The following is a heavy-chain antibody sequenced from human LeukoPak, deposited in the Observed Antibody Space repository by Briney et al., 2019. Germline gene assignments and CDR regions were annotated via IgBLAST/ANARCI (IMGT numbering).Heavy chain of an antibody. J-gene: IGHJ3*02. CDR3: ARISKTDAFDI. CDR2: IYSGGDT. V-gene: IGHV3-53*01. D-gene: IGHD4-11*01. Sequence: GGSLRLSCAASGFTVSNKYMNWVRQAPGKGLEWVSVIYSGGDTYYADSVKGRFTISRDNSKNTLYLQMNSLRAGDTALYYCARISKTDAFDIWGQGTMVTVSS. CDR1: GFTVSNKY.